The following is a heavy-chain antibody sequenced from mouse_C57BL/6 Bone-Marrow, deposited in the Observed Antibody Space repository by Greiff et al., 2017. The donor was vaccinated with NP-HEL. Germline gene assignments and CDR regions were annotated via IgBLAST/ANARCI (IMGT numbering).Heavy chain of an antibody. J-gene: IGHJ2*01. Sequence: QVQLQQPGAELVMPGASVKLSCKASGYTFTSYWMHWVKQRPGQGLEWIGEIDPSDSYTNYIQKFKGKSTLTVDKSSSTAYMQLSSLTSEDSAVYYCARGYYSNYAWFAYWGQGTTLTVSS. CDR3: ARGYYSNYAWFAY. D-gene: IGHD2-5*01. CDR1: GYTFTSYW. CDR2: IDPSDSYT. V-gene: IGHV1-69*01.